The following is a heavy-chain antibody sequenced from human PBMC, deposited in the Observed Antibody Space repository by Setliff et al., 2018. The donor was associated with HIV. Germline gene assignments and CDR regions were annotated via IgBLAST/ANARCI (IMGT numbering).Heavy chain of an antibody. V-gene: IGHV4-39*01. CDR1: GDSINNNNYY. CDR3: ARQSYYVTGSFYTDVFDL. Sequence: SETLSLTCSVSGDSINNNNYYCGWIRQPPGNGLAWIASVFYTGSTYYRPSLKSRVTLSVELSKNHFSLELTSVTASDTAVYYCARQSYYVTGSFYTDVFDLWGQGTVVTVSS. CDR2: VFYTGST. D-gene: IGHD3-10*01. J-gene: IGHJ3*01.